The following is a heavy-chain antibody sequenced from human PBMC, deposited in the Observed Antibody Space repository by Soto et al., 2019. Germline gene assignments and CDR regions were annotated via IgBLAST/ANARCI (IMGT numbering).Heavy chain of an antibody. D-gene: IGHD2-15*01. CDR1: GFTFSSYG. Sequence: GGSLRLSCAASGFTFSSYGMHWVRQAPGKGLEWVAVIWYDGSNKYYADSVKGRFTISRDNSKNTLYLQMNSLRAEDTAVYYCARDLLVESRYCSGGSCYLGGSPADYWGQGTLVTVSS. J-gene: IGHJ4*02. V-gene: IGHV3-33*01. CDR2: IWYDGSNK. CDR3: ARDLLVESRYCSGGSCYLGGSPADY.